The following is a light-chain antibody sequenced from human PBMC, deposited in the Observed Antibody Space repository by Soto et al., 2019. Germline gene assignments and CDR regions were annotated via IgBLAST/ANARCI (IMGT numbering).Light chain of an antibody. CDR1: QTISSW. Sequence: SQMTKSPSTLSGSVGDRVAITCRASQTISSWLAWYQQKPGKAPKLLIYKASTLKSGVPSRFSGSGSGTEFTLTISSLQPDDFATYYCQHYNSYSEAFGQGTKVDIK. CDR3: QHYNSYSEA. CDR2: KAS. J-gene: IGKJ1*01. V-gene: IGKV1-5*03.